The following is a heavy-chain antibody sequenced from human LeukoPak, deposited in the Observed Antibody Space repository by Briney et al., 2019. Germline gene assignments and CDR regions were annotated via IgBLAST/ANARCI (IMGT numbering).Heavy chain of an antibody. J-gene: IGHJ3*02. D-gene: IGHD5-24*01. Sequence: SGPMLVNPTQPLTLTCTFSGFSRTTSGVGVGWIRQPPGKALEWLALIFWDDDKRYSPSLKSRLTITKDTSNNQVVLTMTNMHPVDTATYYCAHRMAWHDAFDIWGQGTTVSVSS. CDR1: GFSRTTSGVG. V-gene: IGHV2-5*02. CDR3: AHRMAWHDAFDI. CDR2: IFWDDDK.